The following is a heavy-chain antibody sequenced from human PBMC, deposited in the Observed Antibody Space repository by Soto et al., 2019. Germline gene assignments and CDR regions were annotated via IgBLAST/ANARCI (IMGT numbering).Heavy chain of an antibody. D-gene: IGHD3-16*01. J-gene: IGHJ5*02. Sequence: EVQLVESGGGLVQPGGSLRLSCVASGFTFSDHYMDWVRQAPGKGLEWVGRTRNKVNSYTTEYAASVKGRFISSRDDSKNSVYLLMNSLKTEDTAVYYCARVRAGGVGWFDPWGQGTLVTVSS. CDR2: TRNKVNSYTT. CDR3: ARVRAGGVGWFDP. V-gene: IGHV3-72*01. CDR1: GFTFSDHY.